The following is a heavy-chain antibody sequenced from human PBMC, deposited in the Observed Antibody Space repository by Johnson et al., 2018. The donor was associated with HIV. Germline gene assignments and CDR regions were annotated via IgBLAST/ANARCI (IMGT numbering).Heavy chain of an antibody. J-gene: IGHJ3*02. V-gene: IGHV3-48*01. D-gene: IGHD3-9*01. CDR3: ASVYYDILTGYYYDAFDI. CDR1: GFTFEDYD. CDR2: ISSSGSTI. Sequence: AQLVESGGGLVQPGGSLRLSCGASGFTFEDYDMNWVRQAPGKGLEWVSYISSSGSTIYYADSVKGRFTISRDNSKTTLYLQMNSLRAEDTAVYYCASVYYDILTGYYYDAFDIWGQGTMVTVSS.